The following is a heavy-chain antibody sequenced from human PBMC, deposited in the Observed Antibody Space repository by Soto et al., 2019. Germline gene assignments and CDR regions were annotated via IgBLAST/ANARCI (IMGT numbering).Heavy chain of an antibody. CDR3: ARHQGYCGYNDYYYYDMDV. CDR2: IYPGDSDT. D-gene: IGHD5-12*01. J-gene: IGHJ6*03. CDR1: GYSFTSYW. V-gene: IGHV5-51*01. Sequence: EVQLVQSGAEVKKPGESLKISCKGSGYSFTSYWIGWVRQMPVKGLEWMGIIYPGDSDTRYSPSFQGQVTISADKSISTACLQWSGLKASDAAIYYCARHQGYCGYNDYYYYDMDVVGKGTTVTVSS.